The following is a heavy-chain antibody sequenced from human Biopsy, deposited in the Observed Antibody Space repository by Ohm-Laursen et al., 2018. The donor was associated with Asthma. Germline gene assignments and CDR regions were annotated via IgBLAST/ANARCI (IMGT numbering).Heavy chain of an antibody. CDR1: GYTFINND. D-gene: IGHD2-15*01. CDR2: ISGYNGDT. V-gene: IGHV1-18*01. J-gene: IGHJ5*02. CDR3: VRDKVVVVPGSKGPTDWFDP. Sequence: GSSVKVYCKASGYTFINNDINWVRQAPGQGLEWMGWISGYNGDTKFAQNVKGRLSLTTDTSTSTAYMELRSLTSDDTAVYYCVRDKVVVVPGSKGPTDWFDPWGQGTLVTVSS.